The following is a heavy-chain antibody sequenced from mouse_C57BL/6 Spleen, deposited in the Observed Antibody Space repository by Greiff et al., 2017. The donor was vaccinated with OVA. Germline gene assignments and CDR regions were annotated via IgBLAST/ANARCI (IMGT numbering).Heavy chain of an antibody. CDR3: ARSGYYSNYDAMDY. Sequence: QVQLQQSGPELVKPGASVKISCKASGYAFSSSWMNWVKQRPGKGLEWIGRIYPGDGDTNYNGKFKGKARLTADKSSSTAYMQLSSLTSEDSAVYFCARSGYYSNYDAMDYWGQGTSVTVSS. D-gene: IGHD2-5*01. J-gene: IGHJ4*01. V-gene: IGHV1-82*01. CDR2: IYPGDGDT. CDR1: GYAFSSSW.